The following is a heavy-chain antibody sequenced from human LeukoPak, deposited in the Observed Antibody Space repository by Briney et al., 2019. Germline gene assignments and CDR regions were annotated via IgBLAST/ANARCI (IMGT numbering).Heavy chain of an antibody. D-gene: IGHD3-22*01. V-gene: IGHV4-38-2*01. J-gene: IGHJ3*02. CDR2: IYSSGST. CDR1: GFSFSDYY. CDR3: ARSDGNGLVGI. Sequence: GSLRLSCAASGFSFSDYYMSWIRQPPGKTLEWIGSIYSSGSTYYNPSLKSRVIIIIDTPKNHFSLTLSSVTAADTAVYYCARSDGNGLVGIWGQGTMVTVSS.